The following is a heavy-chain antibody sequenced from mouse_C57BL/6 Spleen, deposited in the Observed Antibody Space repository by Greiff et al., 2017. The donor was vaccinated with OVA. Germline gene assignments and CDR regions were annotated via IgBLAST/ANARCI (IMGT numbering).Heavy chain of an antibody. CDR1: GYTFTSYW. CDR2: IHPNSGST. Sequence: VQLQQPGAELVKPGASVKLSCKASGYTFTSYWMHWVKQRPGQGLAWIGMIHPNSGSTNYNEKFKSKATLTVDKSSSTAYMQLSSLTSEDSAVYYCARGGTTVVVDWYFDVWGTGTTVTVSS. D-gene: IGHD1-1*01. J-gene: IGHJ1*03. CDR3: ARGGTTVVVDWYFDV. V-gene: IGHV1-64*01.